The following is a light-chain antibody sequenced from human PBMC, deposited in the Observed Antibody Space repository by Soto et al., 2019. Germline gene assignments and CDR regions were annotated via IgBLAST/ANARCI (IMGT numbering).Light chain of an antibody. CDR1: QSVYSN. J-gene: IGKJ4*01. V-gene: IGKV3-15*01. CDR3: QHYDSWPLT. CDR2: GAS. Sequence: EIVMTQSPATLSVSPGERATLSCRASQSVYSNLAWYQQKPGQAPRFLIYGASTRATGIPARFSGSGSGPEFTLTISSLQSEDFEVYYCQHYDSWPLTLGGGSKVDIK.